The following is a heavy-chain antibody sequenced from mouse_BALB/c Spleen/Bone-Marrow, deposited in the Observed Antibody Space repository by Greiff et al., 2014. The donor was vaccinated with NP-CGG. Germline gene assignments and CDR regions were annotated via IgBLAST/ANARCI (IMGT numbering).Heavy chain of an antibody. J-gene: IGHJ4*01. D-gene: IGHD2-2*01. Sequence: VQVVESGAELVRPGASVTLSCKASGYKFTDYEMHWVKQTPVHGLEWIGSIDPETGGTAHNQNFKGKATLTADRSSTTAYMELRSLTSEDSAVYYCTREGIYFGYDVPMDYWGQGTSVTVSS. V-gene: IGHV1-15*01. CDR1: GYKFTDYE. CDR2: IDPETGGT. CDR3: TREGIYFGYDVPMDY.